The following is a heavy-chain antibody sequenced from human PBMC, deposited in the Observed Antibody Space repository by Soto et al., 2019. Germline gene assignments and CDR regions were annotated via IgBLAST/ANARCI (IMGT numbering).Heavy chain of an antibody. V-gene: IGHV1-3*01. D-gene: IGHD3-16*01. CDR1: GYTFTSYT. J-gene: IGHJ6*02. CDR3: AMIWFWYAYAGMDV. Sequence: QVQLVQSGAEVKKPGASVKVSCKASGYTFTSYTMHWVRQAPGQRLKWMGWINAGNGNTKYSQKFQGRVTITRDTSASTAYMELSSLRSEDTAVYYLAMIWFWYAYAGMDVWGQGTTVTVSS. CDR2: INAGNGNT.